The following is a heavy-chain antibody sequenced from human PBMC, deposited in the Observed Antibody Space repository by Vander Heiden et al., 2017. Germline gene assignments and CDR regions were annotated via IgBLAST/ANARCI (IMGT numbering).Heavy chain of an antibody. D-gene: IGHD6-19*01. J-gene: IGHJ6*02. CDR2: INHSGRT. CDR3: ARGGNGTTQWLVRLYYYYGMDV. Sequence: QVQLHQWGAGLLKPSETLSLTRAVYGGSFRGYYWRLVRQPPGKGLEWIGEINHSGRTNYNPSLKSRVTISVDTSKNQFSLKLSSVTAADTAVYYCARGGNGTTQWLVRLYYYYGMDVWGQGTTVTVSS. V-gene: IGHV4-34*01. CDR1: GGSFRGYY.